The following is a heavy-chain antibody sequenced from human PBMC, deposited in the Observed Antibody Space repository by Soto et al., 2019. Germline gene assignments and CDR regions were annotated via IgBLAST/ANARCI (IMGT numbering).Heavy chain of an antibody. CDR3: TRGTYSAFHD. V-gene: IGHV3-15*07. J-gene: IGHJ3*01. D-gene: IGHD4-4*01. CDR2: IKNKPNGETT. Sequence: EVQLVESGGVLIKSGGSLRLSCAASGFTFSDEWMNWVRQAPGKGLEWVGRIKNKPNGETTDYAAPVKCRFTISRDDSDSRVYLQMNNLRTDDTAVYHCTRGTYSAFHDWGQGTLVTVSS. CDR1: GFTFSDEW.